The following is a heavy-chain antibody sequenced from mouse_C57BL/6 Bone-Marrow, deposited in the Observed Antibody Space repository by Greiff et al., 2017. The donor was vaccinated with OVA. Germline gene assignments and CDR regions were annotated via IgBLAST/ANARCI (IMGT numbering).Heavy chain of an antibody. J-gene: IGHJ1*03. CDR3: ARDLGITTVVNWYFDG. V-gene: IGHV5-4*01. D-gene: IGHD1-1*01. CDR1: GFTFSSYA. CDR2: ISDGGSYT. Sequence: EVQGVESGGGLVKPGGSLKLSCAASGFTFSSYAMSWVRQTPEKRLEWVATISDGGSYTYYPDNVKGRFTLSRDNAKNKLYLQMSHLTSEDTAMYYCARDLGITTVVNWYFDGWGTGTTVTVSS.